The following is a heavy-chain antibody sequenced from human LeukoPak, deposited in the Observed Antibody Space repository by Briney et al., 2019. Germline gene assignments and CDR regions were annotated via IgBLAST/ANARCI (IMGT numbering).Heavy chain of an antibody. CDR3: ARGRSYGFDFDS. CDR2: KYYSGST. J-gene: IGHJ4*02. V-gene: IGHV4-61*01. D-gene: IGHD5-18*01. Sequence: PSETLSPTCDVSGVSINTCCYYWTWIRQPQGKGLEWIGYKYYSGSTRYNSSLRSRLTISLDSSKNQFSLRLTSVTAADTAVYYCARGRSYGFDFDSWGPGTLVIVSS. CDR1: GVSINTCCYY.